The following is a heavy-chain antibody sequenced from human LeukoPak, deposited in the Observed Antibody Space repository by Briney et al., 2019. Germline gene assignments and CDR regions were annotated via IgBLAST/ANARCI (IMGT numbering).Heavy chain of an antibody. V-gene: IGHV3-74*01. J-gene: IGHJ4*02. CDR3: AREAYGGNGVDY. CDR1: GFTFSRYW. D-gene: IGHD4-23*01. CDR2: INSDGSST. Sequence: GGSLRLSCAASGFTFSRYWMHWVRQAPGKGLVWVSRINSDGSSTSYADSEKGRFTISRDNAKNTLYLQMNSLRAEDTAVYYCAREAYGGNGVDYWGQGTLVTVSS.